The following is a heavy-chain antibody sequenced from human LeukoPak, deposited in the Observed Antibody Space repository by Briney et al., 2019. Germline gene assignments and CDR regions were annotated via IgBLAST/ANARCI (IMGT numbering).Heavy chain of an antibody. V-gene: IGHV4-39*07. Sequence: SETLSLTCTVSGGSISSTTYYWGWVRQPPGKGLEWIGSIYYSGSIYYNPSLKSRVTISIDTSKNQFSLNLSSVTAADTAIYYCARDFYGSGIYFDYWGQGTLVTVSS. J-gene: IGHJ4*02. CDR2: IYYSGSI. D-gene: IGHD3-10*01. CDR1: GGSISSTTYY. CDR3: ARDFYGSGIYFDY.